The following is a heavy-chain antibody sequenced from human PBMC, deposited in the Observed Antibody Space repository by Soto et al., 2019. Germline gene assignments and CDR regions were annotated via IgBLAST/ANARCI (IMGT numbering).Heavy chain of an antibody. CDR1: GGTFSSYA. D-gene: IGHD2-21*02. J-gene: IGHJ4*02. CDR3: ATVRYCGGDCLDY. Sequence: SVKVSCKASGGTFSSYAISWVRQAPGQGLEWMGGIIPIFGTANYAQKFQGRVTITADKSTSTAYMELSSLRSEDTAVYYCATVRYCGGDCLDYWGQGTLVTVSS. V-gene: IGHV1-69*06. CDR2: IIPIFGTA.